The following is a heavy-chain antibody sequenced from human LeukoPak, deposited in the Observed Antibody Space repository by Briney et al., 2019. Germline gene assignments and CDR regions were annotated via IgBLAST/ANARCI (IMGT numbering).Heavy chain of an antibody. CDR1: GYTFSSYY. J-gene: IGHJ4*02. CDR2: ISAYNGNT. Sequence: ASVKVSCKTSGYTFSSYYISWVRQAPGQGLEWMGWISAYNGNTNYAQKYQGRVTMTTDTSTSTAYMELRSLRSDDTAVYYCARAARGTFDYWGQGTLVTVSS. CDR3: ARAARGTFDY. V-gene: IGHV1-18*01.